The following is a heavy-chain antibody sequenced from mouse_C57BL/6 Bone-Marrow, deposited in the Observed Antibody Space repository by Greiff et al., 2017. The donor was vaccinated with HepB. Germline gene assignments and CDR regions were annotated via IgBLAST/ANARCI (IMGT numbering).Heavy chain of an antibody. V-gene: IGHV5-6*02. CDR1: GFTFSSYG. D-gene: IGHD2-3*01. Sequence: EVKLVESGGDLVKPGGSLKLSCAASGFTFSSYGMSWVRQTPDKRLEWVATISSGGSYTYYPDSMKGRFTISRDNAKNTLYLHKSSLKSEDTAMYYCARRGWFSYYFDYWGQGTTLTVSS. CDR2: ISSGGSYT. CDR3: ARRGWFSYYFDY. J-gene: IGHJ2*01.